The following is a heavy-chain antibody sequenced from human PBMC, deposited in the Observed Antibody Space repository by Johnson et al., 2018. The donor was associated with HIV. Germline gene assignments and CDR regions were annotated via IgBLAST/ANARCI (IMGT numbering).Heavy chain of an antibody. CDR3: ARGGYGAYGGGDAFDI. Sequence: QVLLVESGGGVVQPGRSLRLSCAASGFTFSSYAMHWVRQAPGKGLEWVAVISYDGSNKYYADSVKGRFTISRDNSKNTLYMQMNSLRAGATAVYYCARGGYGAYGGGDAFDIWGQGKMVTVSS. V-gene: IGHV3-30*04. J-gene: IGHJ3*02. D-gene: IGHD4-17*01. CDR2: ISYDGSNK. CDR1: GFTFSSYA.